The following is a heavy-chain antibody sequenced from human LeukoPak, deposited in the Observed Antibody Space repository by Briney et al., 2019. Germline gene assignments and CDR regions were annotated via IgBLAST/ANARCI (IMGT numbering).Heavy chain of an antibody. Sequence: VASVKVSCKASGYTFTAYYMHWVRQAPGQGLEGMGWINPNSGGTNYAQKFQGRVTMTRGTSISTAYMELSRLRSDDTAVYYCARDPGYYYDSSGSDPRYYFDYWGQGTLVTVSS. J-gene: IGHJ4*02. CDR3: ARDPGYYYDSSGSDPRYYFDY. CDR2: INPNSGGT. D-gene: IGHD3-22*01. CDR1: GYTFTAYY. V-gene: IGHV1-2*02.